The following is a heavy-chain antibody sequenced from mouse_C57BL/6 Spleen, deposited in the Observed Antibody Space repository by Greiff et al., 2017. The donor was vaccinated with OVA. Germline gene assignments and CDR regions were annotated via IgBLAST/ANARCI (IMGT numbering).Heavy chain of an antibody. CDR3: ARGAAQAFYAMDY. CDR2: IYPGSGST. J-gene: IGHJ4*01. CDR1: GYTFTSYW. Sequence: QVQLQQPGAELVKPGASVKMSCKASGYTFTSYWITWVKQRPGQGLEWIGDIYPGSGSTNYNEKFKSKATLTVDTSSSTAYMQLSSLTSEDSAVYYGARGAAQAFYAMDYWGQGTSVTVSS. D-gene: IGHD3-2*02. V-gene: IGHV1-55*01.